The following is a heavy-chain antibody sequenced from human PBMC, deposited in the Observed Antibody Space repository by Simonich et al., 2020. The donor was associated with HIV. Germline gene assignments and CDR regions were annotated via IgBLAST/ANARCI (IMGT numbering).Heavy chain of an antibody. CDR2: FDPKDGET. CDR1: GYTLTELS. Sequence: QVQLVQSGAEVKKPGASVKVSCKVSGYTLTELSLDWVRQTPGKGLEWMGHFDPKDGETMYAQKFQGRITMTEDTSTDTAYMELSSLKSEDTAVYYCARALRWFDPWGQGTLVTVSS. D-gene: IGHD3-16*02. CDR3: ARALRWFDP. J-gene: IGHJ5*02. V-gene: IGHV1-24*01.